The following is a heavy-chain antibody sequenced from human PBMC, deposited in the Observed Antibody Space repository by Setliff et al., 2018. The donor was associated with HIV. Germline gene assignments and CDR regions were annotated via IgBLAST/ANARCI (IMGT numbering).Heavy chain of an antibody. J-gene: IGHJ3*02. CDR1: GGSISSYY. CDR2: MKQDGSEK. CDR3: ARLRTDPLTGTTTMYFDI. Sequence: PSETLSLTCTVSGGSISSYYWSWIRQPPGKGLEWVANMKQDGSEKYFVDSVKGRFTISRDNAKNSLYLQMNSLRAEDTAVYYCARLRTDPLTGTTTMYFDIWGQGTMVTVSS. D-gene: IGHD1-20*01. V-gene: IGHV3-7*03.